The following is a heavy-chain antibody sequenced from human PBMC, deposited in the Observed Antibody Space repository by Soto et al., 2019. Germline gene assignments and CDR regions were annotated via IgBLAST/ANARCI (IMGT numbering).Heavy chain of an antibody. CDR3: ALGYSNSGSFDY. Sequence: GGSLRLSCAASGFTFDDYTMHWVRQAPGKGLEWVSLISWDGGSTYYADSVKGRFTISRDNSKNSLYLQMNSLRTEDTASYYCALGYSNSGSFDYWGQGTLVTVSS. V-gene: IGHV3-43*01. J-gene: IGHJ4*02. D-gene: IGHD4-4*01. CDR2: ISWDGGST. CDR1: GFTFDDYT.